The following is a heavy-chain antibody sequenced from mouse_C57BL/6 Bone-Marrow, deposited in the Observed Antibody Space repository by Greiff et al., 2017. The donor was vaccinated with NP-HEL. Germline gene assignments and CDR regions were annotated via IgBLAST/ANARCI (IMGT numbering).Heavy chain of an antibody. CDR3: ASPTRAWFAY. J-gene: IGHJ3*01. CDR1: GYTFTSYW. CDR2: IDPSDSYT. V-gene: IGHV1-50*01. Sequence: VQLQQPGAELVKPGASVKLSCKASGYTFTSYWMQWVKQRPGQGLEWIGEIDPSDSYTNYNQKFKGKATLTVDTSSSTAYMQLSSLTSEDSAVYYCASPTRAWFAYWGQGTLVTVSA.